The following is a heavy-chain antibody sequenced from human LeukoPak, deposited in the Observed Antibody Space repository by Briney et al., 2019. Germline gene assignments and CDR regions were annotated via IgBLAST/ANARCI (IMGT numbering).Heavy chain of an antibody. Sequence: ASVKVSCKASGYIFASYGISWVRQAPGQGLEWMGWISGYNGNTNYAQKLQGRVTMTTDTSASTAYMEVRSLRSDDTAVYYCGRDSGRGFDYWGQGTLVTVSS. V-gene: IGHV1-18*04. J-gene: IGHJ4*02. D-gene: IGHD6-19*01. CDR1: GYIFASYG. CDR3: GRDSGRGFDY. CDR2: ISGYNGNT.